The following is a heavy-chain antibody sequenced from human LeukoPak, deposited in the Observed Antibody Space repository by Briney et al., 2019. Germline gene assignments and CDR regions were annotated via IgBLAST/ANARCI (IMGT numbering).Heavy chain of an antibody. CDR1: GFTFSSYG. CDR2: IRYDGSNK. V-gene: IGHV3-30*02. J-gene: IGHJ4*02. Sequence: PGGSLRLSCAASGFTFSSYGMHWVRQAPGKGLEWVAFIRYDGSNKYYADSVKGRFTISRDNSKNTLYLQMNSLRAEDTAVYYCAKDRRPLEWFGELFGDYWDQGTLVTVSS. D-gene: IGHD3-10*01. CDR3: AKDRRPLEWFGELFGDY.